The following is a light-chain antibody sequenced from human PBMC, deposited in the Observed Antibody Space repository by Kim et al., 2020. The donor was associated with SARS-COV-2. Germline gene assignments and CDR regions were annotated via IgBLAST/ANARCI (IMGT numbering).Light chain of an antibody. CDR1: QSVSSY. Sequence: SPGDSATLSCRASQSVSSYLAWYQQKVGQAPRLLMYNASNRATGIPARFSGSGAGTDFTLTISSLEPEDFAVYYCQQRNSWPPSYSFGQGTKLEI. V-gene: IGKV3-11*01. J-gene: IGKJ2*03. CDR2: NAS. CDR3: QQRNSWPPSYS.